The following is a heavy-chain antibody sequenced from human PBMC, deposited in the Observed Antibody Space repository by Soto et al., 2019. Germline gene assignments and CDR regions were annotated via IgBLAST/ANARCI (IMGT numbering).Heavy chain of an antibody. J-gene: IGHJ6*02. CDR2: IYYSGST. V-gene: IGHV4-39*02. Sequence: PSETLSLTCPVSGGSISSSSYYWGWIRKPPGKGLEWIGSIYYSGSTYYNPSLKSRVTISVDTSKNQFSLKLSSVTAADTAVYHCARDQVYRGYYYGMDVWGQGTTVTVSS. D-gene: IGHD2-2*02. CDR3: ARDQVYRGYYYGMDV. CDR1: GGSISSSSYY.